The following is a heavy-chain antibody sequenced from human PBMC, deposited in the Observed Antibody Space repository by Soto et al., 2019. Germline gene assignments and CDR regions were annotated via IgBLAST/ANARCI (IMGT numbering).Heavy chain of an antibody. D-gene: IGHD3-3*01. CDR2: IYYSGST. CDR3: ARLWLDLEWLWQVHYGMDV. CDR1: GGCISSSSYY. V-gene: IGHV4-39*01. Sequence: SETLSLTCTVSGGCISSSSYYWGWIRQPPGKGLEWIGSIYYSGSTYYNPSLKSRVTISVDTSKNQFSLKLSSVTAADTAVYYCARLWLDLEWLWQVHYGMDVWGQGTTVTGSS. J-gene: IGHJ6*02.